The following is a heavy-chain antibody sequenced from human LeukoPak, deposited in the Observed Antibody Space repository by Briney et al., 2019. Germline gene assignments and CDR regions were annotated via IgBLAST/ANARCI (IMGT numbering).Heavy chain of an antibody. CDR1: GGSFSGYY. J-gene: IGHJ5*02. V-gene: IGHV4-34*01. Sequence: SETLSLTCAVYGGSFSGYYWSWIRQPPGKGLEWIGEINHSGSTNYNPSLKSRVTMSVDTSKNQFSLKLSSVTAADTAVYYCARNLYPGIAVAGTGDWFDPWGQGTLVTVSS. D-gene: IGHD6-19*01. CDR3: ARNLYPGIAVAGTGDWFDP. CDR2: INHSGST.